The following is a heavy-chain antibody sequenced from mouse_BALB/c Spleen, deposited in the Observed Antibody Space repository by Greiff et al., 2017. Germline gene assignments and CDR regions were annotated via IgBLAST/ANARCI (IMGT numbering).Heavy chain of an antibody. CDR3: ARHEDYYGSSYGFAY. J-gene: IGHJ3*01. V-gene: IGHV5-6*01. Sequence: EVQVVESGGDLVKPGGSLKLSCAASGFTFSSYGMSWVRQTPDKRLEWVATISSGGSYTYYPDSVKGRFTISRDNAKNTLYLQMSSLKSEDTAMYYCARHEDYYGSSYGFAYWGQGTLVTVSA. CDR1: GFTFSSYG. D-gene: IGHD1-1*01. CDR2: ISSGGSYT.